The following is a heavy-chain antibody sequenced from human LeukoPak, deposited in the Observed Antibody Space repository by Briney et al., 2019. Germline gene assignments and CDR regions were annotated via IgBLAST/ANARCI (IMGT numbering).Heavy chain of an antibody. CDR1: GFTFSSYA. CDR2: LRGNGDT. V-gene: IGHV3-23*01. D-gene: IGHD1-1*01. Sequence: PRGSLTLSCAASGFTFSSYAMSWVREAPARGLEWVSSLRGNGDTFYADSVKGRFTLSRDDSRNTVYLQLNNLRVEDTAVYYCAKASWASNADAVLWGQGTVVTVSS. J-gene: IGHJ4*02. CDR3: AKASWASNADAVL.